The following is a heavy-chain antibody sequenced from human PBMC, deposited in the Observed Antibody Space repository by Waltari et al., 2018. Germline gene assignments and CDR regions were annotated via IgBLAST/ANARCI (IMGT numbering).Heavy chain of an antibody. V-gene: IGHV1-3*01. CDR2: INAGNGNT. Sequence: QVQLVQSGAEVKKPGASVKVSCKASGYTFTSYAMHWVRQAPGQRLEWMGWINAGNGNTKYSQKFQGRVTITRDTSASTAYMELSSLRSEDTAVYYCASDGYDLFGNYYFDYWGQGTLVTVSS. J-gene: IGHJ4*02. D-gene: IGHD5-12*01. CDR3: ASDGYDLFGNYYFDY. CDR1: GYTFTSYA.